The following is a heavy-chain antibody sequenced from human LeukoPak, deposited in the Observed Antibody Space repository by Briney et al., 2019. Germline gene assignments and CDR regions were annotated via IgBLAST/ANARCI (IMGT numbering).Heavy chain of an antibody. V-gene: IGHV4-39*01. D-gene: IGHD1-7*01. CDR3: ARWAELELKPNAYYFDS. CDR2: IYYSGDT. J-gene: IGHJ4*02. CDR1: GGSISSSRYY. Sequence: SETLSLTCTVSGGSISSSRYYWGWIRQPPGKGLEWIGSIYYSGDTYYNPSLKSRVTVSVDTSKNQFSLKLSSVTAADTAVYYCARWAELELKPNAYYFDSWGQGTLVTVSS.